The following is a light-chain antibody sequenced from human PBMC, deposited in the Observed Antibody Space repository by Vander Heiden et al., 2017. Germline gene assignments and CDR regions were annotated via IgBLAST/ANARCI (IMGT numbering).Light chain of an antibody. CDR3: QQYGSSPMYT. CDR2: GAS. Sequence: EIVLAQSPGTLSLSPGERATLSCRASQSVSSSYLAWYQQKPGQAPRLLIYGASSRATGIPDRFSGRGSGTDFTLTISRLDPEDFAVYYCQQYGSSPMYTFGQGTKLEIK. V-gene: IGKV3-20*01. CDR1: QSVSSSY. J-gene: IGKJ2*01.